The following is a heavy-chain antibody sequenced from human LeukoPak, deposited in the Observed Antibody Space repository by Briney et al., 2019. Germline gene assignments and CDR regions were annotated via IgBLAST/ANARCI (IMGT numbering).Heavy chain of an antibody. D-gene: IGHD1-26*01. CDR3: AREIPRGATNLDY. CDR1: GFTFSGSA. Sequence: GGSLRLSCVASGFTFSGSAMHWVRQASGKGLEWVGRIRSKANSYATAYAESVKGRFTISRDNAKNSLYLQMNSLRAEDTAVYYCAREIPRGATNLDYWGQGTLVTVSS. V-gene: IGHV3-73*01. CDR2: IRSKANSYAT. J-gene: IGHJ4*02.